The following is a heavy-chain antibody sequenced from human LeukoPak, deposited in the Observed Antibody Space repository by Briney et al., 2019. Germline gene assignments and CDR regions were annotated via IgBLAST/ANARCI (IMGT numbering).Heavy chain of an antibody. Sequence: HGESLKISCKGSGYSFTSYWIGWVRQMPGKGLEWMGIIYPGDSDTRYSPSFQGQVTISADKSISTAYLQWSSLKASDPAMYYCARNGIGELAATVYYYGMDVWGQGTTVTVSS. J-gene: IGHJ6*02. CDR2: IYPGDSDT. D-gene: IGHD6-25*01. V-gene: IGHV5-51*01. CDR3: ARNGIGELAATVYYYGMDV. CDR1: GYSFTSYW.